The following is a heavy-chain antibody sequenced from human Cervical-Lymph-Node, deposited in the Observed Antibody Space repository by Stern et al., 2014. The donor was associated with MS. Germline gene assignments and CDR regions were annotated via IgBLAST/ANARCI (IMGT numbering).Heavy chain of an antibody. J-gene: IGHJ4*02. CDR2: IDWDDDN. CDR1: GFSLATSGMR. Sequence: QVTLKESGPALVKPTQTLTLSCTFSGFSLATSGMRVSWLRQPPGKALEWLALIDWDDDNYYHASIKNRRTISKDASKNQVVLTMTNVDPVDTATYFCARIRDDFSNYYFDSWGQGTLVTVSS. CDR3: ARIRDDFSNYYFDS. D-gene: IGHD4-11*01. V-gene: IGHV2-70*13.